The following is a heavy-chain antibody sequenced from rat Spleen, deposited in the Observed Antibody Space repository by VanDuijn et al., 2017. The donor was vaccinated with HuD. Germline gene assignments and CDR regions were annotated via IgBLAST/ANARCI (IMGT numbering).Heavy chain of an antibody. CDR1: GFTFSDYN. CDR3: ARLSYGGPGYFDY. Sequence: EVQLVESGGGLVQPGRSLKLSCAASGFTFSDYNMAWVRQAPKKGLEWVATISYDGSSTYYRDSVKGRFTISRDNAKSTLYLQMDSLRSEDTATYYCARLSYGGPGYFDYWGQGVMVTVSS. CDR2: ISYDGSST. V-gene: IGHV5-7*01. D-gene: IGHD1-11*01. J-gene: IGHJ2*01.